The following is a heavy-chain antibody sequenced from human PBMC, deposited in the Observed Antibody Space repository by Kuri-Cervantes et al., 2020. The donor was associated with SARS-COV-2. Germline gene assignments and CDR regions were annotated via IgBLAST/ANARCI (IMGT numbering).Heavy chain of an antibody. CDR3: AKETGAAGSSWMSYFDN. CDR1: GFTVSTNY. J-gene: IGHJ4*02. CDR2: ISTDGTIT. Sequence: GESLKISCVISGFTVSTNYMTWVRQAPGKGLEWLAVISTDGTITHYADSVKGRFTISRDNSKSTLYLEMNSLRDEDTGVYYCAKETGAAGSSWMSYFDNWGLGTQVTVSS. V-gene: IGHV3-30*18. D-gene: IGHD6-13*01.